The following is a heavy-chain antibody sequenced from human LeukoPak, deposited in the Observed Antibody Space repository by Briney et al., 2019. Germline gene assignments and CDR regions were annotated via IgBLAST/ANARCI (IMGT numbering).Heavy chain of an antibody. Sequence: PRGSLRLSCAASGFTFSSYSMNWVRQAPGKGLEWVSFISSSRSYIYYADSVKGRFTISRDNSKNTLYLQMNSLRAEDTAVYYCAKGRIASMAGGCWGQGTLVTVSS. CDR3: AKGRIASMAGGC. CDR1: GFTFSSYS. CDR2: ISSSRSYI. V-gene: IGHV3-21*04. D-gene: IGHD2-2*01. J-gene: IGHJ4*02.